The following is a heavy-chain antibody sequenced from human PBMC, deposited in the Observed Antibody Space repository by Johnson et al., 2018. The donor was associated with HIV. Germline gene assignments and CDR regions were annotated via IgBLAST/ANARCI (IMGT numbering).Heavy chain of an antibody. J-gene: IGHJ3*01. V-gene: IGHV3-30*04. Sequence: QVQLVESGGGVVQPGGSLTLTCEASGFAFSNSALHWVRQAPGKGLEWVAVISEDAVYKHYGDSVKGRFSNSRDNSKNTVDLRMNSLRSEDTAVYWCAKGLRWIDAYDFWGQGTMVAVSS. CDR2: ISEDAVYK. CDR3: AKGLRWIDAYDF. D-gene: IGHD4-23*01. CDR1: GFAFSNSA.